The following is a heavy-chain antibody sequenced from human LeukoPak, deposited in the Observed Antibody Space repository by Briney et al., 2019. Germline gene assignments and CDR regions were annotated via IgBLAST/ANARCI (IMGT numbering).Heavy chain of an antibody. CDR3: AKGGSNYYDSSGYLFDY. Sequence: GGSLRLSCAASGFTFSSYSMNWVRQAPGKGLEWVSSISSSSSYIYYADSVKGRFTISRDNAKNSLYLQMNSLRAEDTAVYYCAKGGSNYYDSSGYLFDYWGQGTLSPSPQ. V-gene: IGHV3-21*04. J-gene: IGHJ4*02. CDR1: GFTFSSYS. CDR2: ISSSSSYI. D-gene: IGHD3-22*01.